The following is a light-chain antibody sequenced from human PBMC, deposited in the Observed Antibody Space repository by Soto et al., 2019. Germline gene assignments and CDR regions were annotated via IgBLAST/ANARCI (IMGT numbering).Light chain of an antibody. Sequence: QSALTQPASVPGSPGQSITISCTGTSSDVGAYNYVSWYQQHPGKAPKLMIYDVSNRPSGVSNRFSGSKSGNTASLTISGLQAEDEADYYCSSYTSSSTYVFGSGTKVTVL. J-gene: IGLJ1*01. CDR2: DVS. CDR1: SSDVGAYNY. V-gene: IGLV2-14*03. CDR3: SSYTSSSTYV.